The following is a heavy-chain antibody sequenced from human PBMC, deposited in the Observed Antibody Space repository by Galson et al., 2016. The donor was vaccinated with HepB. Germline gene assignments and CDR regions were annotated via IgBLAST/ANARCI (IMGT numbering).Heavy chain of an antibody. CDR2: IYYSGST. D-gene: IGHD6-19*01. CDR3: ARGVSGWHFPSWFDP. Sequence: SETLSLTCTVSGGSISSSSSFWGWIRQPPGKGLEWIGTIYYSGSTYYSPSLESRVTISVDTSKNQFSLKPTSVTAADTAVYYCARGVSGWHFPSWFDPWGQGPLVTVSS. CDR1: GGSISSSSSF. J-gene: IGHJ5*02. V-gene: IGHV4-39*01.